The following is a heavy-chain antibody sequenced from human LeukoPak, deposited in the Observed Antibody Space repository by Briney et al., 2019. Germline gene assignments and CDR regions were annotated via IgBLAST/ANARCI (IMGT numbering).Heavy chain of an antibody. CDR1: GFTFVDCS. Sequence: PGGPLRLSCTASGFTFVDCSMSWVRQAPGKGLEWVGFIRSKAYGGTTEYAASVKGRFTISRDDSRSIAYLQLNSLKTEDTAVYYCTSRTTRADYGSGNYYPYDAFDIWGQGTMVTVSS. D-gene: IGHD3-10*01. CDR2: IRSKAYGGTT. V-gene: IGHV3-49*04. CDR3: TSRTTRADYGSGNYYPYDAFDI. J-gene: IGHJ3*02.